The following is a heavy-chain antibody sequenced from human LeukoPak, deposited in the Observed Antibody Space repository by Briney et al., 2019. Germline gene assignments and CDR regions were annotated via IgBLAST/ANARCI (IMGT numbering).Heavy chain of an antibody. CDR1: RFTFTSYA. D-gene: IGHD1-26*01. CDR2: ISDSGGST. V-gene: IGHV3-23*01. Sequence: GGSLRLSCAAPRFTFTSYAMSWVRQAPGKGLEWVSAISDSGGSTYYADSVKGRFTISRDSSKNTLYLQMNSLRAEDTAVYYCAKRGAEVGATVAPGDYWGQGTLVTVSS. J-gene: IGHJ4*02. CDR3: AKRGAEVGATVAPGDY.